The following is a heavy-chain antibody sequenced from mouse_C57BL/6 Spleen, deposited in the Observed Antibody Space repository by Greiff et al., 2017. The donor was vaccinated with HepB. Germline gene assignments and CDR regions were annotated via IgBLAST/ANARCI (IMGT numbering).Heavy chain of an antibody. V-gene: IGHV5-17*01. D-gene: IGHD4-1*01. CDR2: ISSGSSTI. Sequence: DVMLVESGGGLVKPGGSLKLSCAASGFTFSDYGMHWVRQAPEKGLEWVAYISSGSSTIYYADTVKGRFTISRDNAKNTLFLQMTSLRSEDTAMYYCARKSNWDYAMDYWGQGTSVTVSS. J-gene: IGHJ4*01. CDR3: ARKSNWDYAMDY. CDR1: GFTFSDYG.